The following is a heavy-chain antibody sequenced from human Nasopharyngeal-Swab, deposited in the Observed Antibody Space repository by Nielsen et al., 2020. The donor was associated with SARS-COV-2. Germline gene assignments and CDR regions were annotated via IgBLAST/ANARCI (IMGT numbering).Heavy chain of an antibody. D-gene: IGHD3-10*01. Sequence: GGSLRLSCIASGFSFPPSSLPCPPASQGTGLEWVAVISSEGSKKFYAESVEGRFTISRDYSKSTLYLQMDSLRTEDTAMYYCAKANVLFWFWQFKNDGFDIWGQGTMVTVSS. CDR1: GFSFPPSS. V-gene: IGHV3-30*18. CDR3: AKANVLFWFWQFKNDGFDI. CDR2: ISSEGSKK. J-gene: IGHJ3*02.